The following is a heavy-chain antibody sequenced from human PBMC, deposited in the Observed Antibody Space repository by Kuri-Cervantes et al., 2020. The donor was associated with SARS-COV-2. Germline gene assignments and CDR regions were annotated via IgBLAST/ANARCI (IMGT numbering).Heavy chain of an antibody. CDR3: AKDRGDYELLGYYFDY. J-gene: IGHJ4*02. V-gene: IGHV3-23*01. D-gene: IGHD4-17*01. Sequence: GESLKISCAASGFTFSSYAMSWVRQAPGKGLEWVSAISGSGGSTYYADSVKGRFTISRDNSKNTLYLQMNSLRAEDTAVYYCAKDRGDYELLGYYFDYWGQGTLVTVSS. CDR2: ISGSGGST. CDR1: GFTFSSYA.